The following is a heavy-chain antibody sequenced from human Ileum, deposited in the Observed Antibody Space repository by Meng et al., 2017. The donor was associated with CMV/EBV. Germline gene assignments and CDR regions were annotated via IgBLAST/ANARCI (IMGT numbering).Heavy chain of an antibody. Sequence: GESLKISCVTSGIAFSTYGMHWVRQAPGKGLEWVTFISNDGSNKYYGDSVKGRFTISRDNSKNTLYLQMNSLRAEDTSVYYCARAALANTWYHGMDVWGQGTTVTVSS. CDR2: ISNDGSNK. D-gene: IGHD4/OR15-4a*01. CDR3: ARAALANTWYHGMDV. V-gene: IGHV3-30*02. J-gene: IGHJ6*02. CDR1: GIAFSTYG.